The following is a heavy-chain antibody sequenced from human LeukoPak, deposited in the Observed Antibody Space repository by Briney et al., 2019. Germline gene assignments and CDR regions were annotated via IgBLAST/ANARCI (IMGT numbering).Heavy chain of an antibody. CDR2: LHTSGST. CDR1: GGSISNKY. CDR3: ARDFGYGDYFFDD. D-gene: IGHD4-17*01. Sequence: SETLSLTCTVSGGSISNKYWSWIRQPAGEGLEWIGRLHTSGSTHYNPSLKSRVTMSVDTSKNQFSLKLSSVTAADTAVYYCARDFGYGDYFFDDWGQGTLVTVSS. J-gene: IGHJ4*02. V-gene: IGHV4-4*07.